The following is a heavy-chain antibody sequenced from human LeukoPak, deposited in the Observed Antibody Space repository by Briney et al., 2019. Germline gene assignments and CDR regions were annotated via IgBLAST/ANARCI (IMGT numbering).Heavy chain of an antibody. CDR1: GGSISSSNW. D-gene: IGHD3-22*01. J-gene: IGHJ4*02. Sequence: NPSGTLSLTCAVSGGSISSSNWWSWVRQPAGKGLEWIGRIHTIGNTNYSPSLWRRVTISVDTSKNQFSLRLHSVTAADTAVYYCARDRSYYSDTGTDYWGQGALVTVSS. V-gene: IGHV4-4*02. CDR2: IHTIGNT. CDR3: ARDRSYYSDTGTDY.